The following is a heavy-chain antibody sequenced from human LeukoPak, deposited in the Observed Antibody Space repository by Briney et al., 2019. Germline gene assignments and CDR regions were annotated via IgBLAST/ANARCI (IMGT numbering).Heavy chain of an antibody. D-gene: IGHD3-22*01. CDR3: ARSTRVYYDSSGSLFGY. CDR1: GGSFSGYY. J-gene: IGHJ4*02. Sequence: SETLSLTCAVYGGSFSGYYWSWIRQPPGKGLEGIGYIYYSGSTNYNPSLKSRVTISVDTSKNQFSLKLSSVTAADTAVYYCARSTRVYYDSSGSLFGYWGQGTLVTVSS. CDR2: IYYSGST. V-gene: IGHV4-59*08.